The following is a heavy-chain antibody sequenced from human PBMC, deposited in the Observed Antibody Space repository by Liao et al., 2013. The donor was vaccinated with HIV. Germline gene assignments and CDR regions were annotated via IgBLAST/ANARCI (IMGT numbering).Heavy chain of an antibody. CDR3: ARASFYDFWSYAFDI. V-gene: IGHV4-34*01. J-gene: IGHJ3*02. Sequence: QVQLQQWGAGLLKPSETLSLTCAVHGGSFSGYYWTWIRQPPGKGLEWIGEIKASGSTNYNPSFKSRVTMSVDTSKSQFSLKLSSVTAADTAVYYCARASFYDFWSYAFDIWGQGTMVTVSS. CDR2: IKASGST. D-gene: IGHD3-3*01. CDR1: GGSFSGYY.